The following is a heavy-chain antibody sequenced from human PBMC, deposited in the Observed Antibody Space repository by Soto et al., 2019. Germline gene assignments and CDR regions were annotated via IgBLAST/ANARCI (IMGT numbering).Heavy chain of an antibody. CDR3: ARDLASRFGPYYYYGMDV. CDR2: ISYDGSNK. Sequence: PGGSLRLSCAASGFTFSSYAMHWVRQAPGKGLEWVAVISYDGSNKYYADSVKGRFTISRDNSKNTLYLQMNSLRAEDTAVYYCARDLASRFGPYYYYGMDVWGQGTTVTVSS. CDR1: GFTFSSYA. J-gene: IGHJ6*02. D-gene: IGHD3-16*01. V-gene: IGHV3-30-3*01.